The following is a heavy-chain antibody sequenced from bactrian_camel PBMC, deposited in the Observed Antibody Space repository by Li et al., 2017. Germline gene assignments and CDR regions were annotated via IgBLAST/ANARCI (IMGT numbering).Heavy chain of an antibody. CDR1: GFLFSAYC. CDR2: IDWTAFT. J-gene: IGHJ6*01. Sequence: QVQLVESGGRSVQAGGSLTLSCAASGFLFSAYCLAWFRQAPGKAREGIASIDWTAFTRYADSVRGRFTISKDSAKNTLYLQMNSLKPEDTAMYYCAADVRLRAWCSGSFGYWGRGTQVTVS. V-gene: IGHV3S26*01. CDR3: AADVRLRAWCSGSFGY. D-gene: IGHD1*01.